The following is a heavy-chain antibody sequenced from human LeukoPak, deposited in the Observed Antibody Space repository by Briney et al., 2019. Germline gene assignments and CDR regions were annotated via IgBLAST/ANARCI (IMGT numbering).Heavy chain of an antibody. J-gene: IGHJ4*02. CDR2: IYPGASYT. V-gene: IGHV5-51*03. CDR1: GYSFTSYW. Sequence: KPGGSLTLSCKGSGYSFTSYWIGWVPDMPGKGLEWMGIIYPGASYTRYSPSIQGQDTISADKSISTAYLQWSSLKASDAAMYYCARPRGSGWKYYFDYWGQGTLVTVSS. D-gene: IGHD6-19*01. CDR3: ARPRGSGWKYYFDY.